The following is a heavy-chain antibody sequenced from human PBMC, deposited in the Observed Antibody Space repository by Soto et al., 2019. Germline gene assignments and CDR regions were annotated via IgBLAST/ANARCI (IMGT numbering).Heavy chain of an antibody. CDR2: IYYTGST. D-gene: IGHD6-13*01. CDR3: ARVSSSSWYHFDY. Sequence: QVQLQESGPGLVKPSETLSLTCSVSGGSISSYYWSWVRQPPGKGLEWIGYIYYTGSTNYNPSLQSRVTISVNTSKNHFSLKLDSVTAADTAVYYCARVSSSSWYHFDYWGQGTLVNVSS. J-gene: IGHJ4*02. CDR1: GGSISSYY. V-gene: IGHV4-59*01.